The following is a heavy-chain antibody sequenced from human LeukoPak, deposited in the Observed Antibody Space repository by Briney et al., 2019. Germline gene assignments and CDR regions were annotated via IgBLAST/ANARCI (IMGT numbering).Heavy chain of an antibody. J-gene: IGHJ4*02. D-gene: IGHD3-16*02. CDR2: INHSGST. CDR3: ARGDGDYVWGSYRYYFDY. Sequence: PSETLSLTCAVYGGSFSGYYWSWIRQPPGKGLEWIGEINHSGSTNYNPSLKSQVTISVDTSKNQFSLKLSSVTAADTAVYYCARGDGDYVWGSYRYYFDYWGQGTLVTVSS. V-gene: IGHV4-34*01. CDR1: GGSFSGYY.